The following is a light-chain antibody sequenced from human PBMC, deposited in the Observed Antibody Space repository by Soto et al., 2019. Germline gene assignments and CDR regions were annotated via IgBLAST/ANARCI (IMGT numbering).Light chain of an antibody. V-gene: IGKV1-39*01. Sequence: IQLTQSPSSPSASVGDRVTITCRASQSIRSWLAWYQQKPGKAPNLLIYGASILQSGVPSKFSGSGSGTDFILTISSLKPEYFETYYCQQTYTTSGTFGQGTKVDIK. CDR2: GAS. CDR3: QQTYTTSGT. J-gene: IGKJ1*01. CDR1: QSIRSW.